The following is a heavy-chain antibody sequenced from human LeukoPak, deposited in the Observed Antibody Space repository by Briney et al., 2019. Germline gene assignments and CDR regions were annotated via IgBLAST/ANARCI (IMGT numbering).Heavy chain of an antibody. CDR3: ARGLRYYYGWFDS. J-gene: IGHJ5*01. CDR2: IYYSGNT. V-gene: IGHV4-59*01. CDR1: GGSFSNYY. Sequence: PSETLSLTCTVSGGSFSNYYYNWIRQPPGKGLEWIGYIYYSGNTNYNPSLKSRVTMSVDTSKNQLSLRLKSVTAADTAVYFCARGLRYYYGWFDSWGQGALVTVSS. D-gene: IGHD3-10*01.